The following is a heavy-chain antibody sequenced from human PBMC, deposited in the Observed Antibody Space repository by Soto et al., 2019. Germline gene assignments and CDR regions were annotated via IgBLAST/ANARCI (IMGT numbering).Heavy chain of an antibody. Sequence: SETLSLTCAVYGGSFNGYYWTWIRQPPGKGPEWIGDINHSGSTNYNPSLKSRVTISVDTSKNQFSLKLRSVTAADMAVFYCARAPDNYYFDSWGQGTLVTV. CDR2: INHSGST. V-gene: IGHV4-34*01. D-gene: IGHD1-1*01. CDR1: GGSFNGYY. CDR3: ARAPDNYYFDS. J-gene: IGHJ4*02.